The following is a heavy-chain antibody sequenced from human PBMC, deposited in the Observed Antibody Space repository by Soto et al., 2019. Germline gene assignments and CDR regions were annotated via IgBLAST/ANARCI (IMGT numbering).Heavy chain of an antibody. CDR1: DFTFSIYG. CDR3: ARMVAAAPVYYGMDV. D-gene: IGHD2-15*01. Sequence: ASVKVSCKASDFTFSIYGIAWVRQAPRQGLEWMGWINPYNANTNYAQKFQGRVSMTTDTSTTTGYMELRSLRSDDTAVYYCARMVAAAPVYYGMDVWGQGTTVNVSS. CDR2: INPYNANT. V-gene: IGHV1-18*01. J-gene: IGHJ6*02.